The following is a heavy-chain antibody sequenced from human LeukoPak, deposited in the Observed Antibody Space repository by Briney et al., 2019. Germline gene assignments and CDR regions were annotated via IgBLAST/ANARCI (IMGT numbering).Heavy chain of an antibody. CDR3: ANLYSSGWYHGGPTPFDC. Sequence: GGSLRLSRTASGFTFSIYAMSWVRQALGKRLEWVSAISGSDAGTYYADSVKGRFTISRDNSRHTLYLQMNSLRAEDTAVYYCANLYSSGWYHGGPTPFDCWGQGTLVTVSS. J-gene: IGHJ4*02. CDR2: ISGSDAGT. CDR1: GFTFSIYA. D-gene: IGHD6-19*01. V-gene: IGHV3-23*01.